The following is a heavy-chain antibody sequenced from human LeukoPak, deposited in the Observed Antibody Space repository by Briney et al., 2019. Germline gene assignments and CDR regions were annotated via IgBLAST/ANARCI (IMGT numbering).Heavy chain of an antibody. CDR2: ISGSGGST. Sequence: GGSLRLSCAASRFTFSSYAMSWVRQAPGKGLEWVSAISGSGGSTYYADSVKGRFTISRDNSKNTVYLQMNSLRAEDTAVYYCAKVRTFGGVIVTDAFDIRGQGTMVTVSS. V-gene: IGHV3-23*01. CDR1: RFTFSSYA. D-gene: IGHD3-16*02. CDR3: AKVRTFGGVIVTDAFDI. J-gene: IGHJ3*02.